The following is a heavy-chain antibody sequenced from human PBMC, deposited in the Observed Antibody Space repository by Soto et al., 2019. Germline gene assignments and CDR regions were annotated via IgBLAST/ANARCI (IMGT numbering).Heavy chain of an antibody. CDR3: ARDPPRSSGYYFDY. CDR2: ISYDGSNK. J-gene: IGHJ4*02. V-gene: IGHV3-30-3*01. D-gene: IGHD3-22*01. CDR1: GFTFSSYA. Sequence: QPGGSLRLSSAASGFTFSSYAMHWVRQAPGKGLEWVAVISYDGSNKYYADSVKGRFTISRDNSKNTLYLQMNSLRAEDTAVYYCARDPPRSSGYYFDYWGQGTLVT.